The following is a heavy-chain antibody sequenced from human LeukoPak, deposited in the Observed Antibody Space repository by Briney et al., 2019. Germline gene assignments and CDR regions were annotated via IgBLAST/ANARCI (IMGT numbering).Heavy chain of an antibody. CDR2: ISGSGGST. J-gene: IGHJ4*02. V-gene: IGHV3-23*01. CDR1: GFTFSSYA. Sequence: PGGSLRLSCAASGFTFSSYAMSWVRQAPGKGLEWVSAISGSGGSTYYADSVKGRFTISRDNSKNTLYLQMNSLRAEDTAVYYCARDGGPAYYDFWSGYYPIDYWGQGTLVTVSS. CDR3: ARDGGPAYYDFWSGYYPIDY. D-gene: IGHD3-3*01.